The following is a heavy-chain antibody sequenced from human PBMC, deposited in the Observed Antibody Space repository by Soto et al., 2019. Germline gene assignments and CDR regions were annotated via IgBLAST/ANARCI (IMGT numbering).Heavy chain of an antibody. CDR2: ISYDGSNK. Sequence: SLRLSCAASGFTFSSYAMHWVRQAPGKGLEWVAVISYDGSNKYYADSVKGRFTISRDNSKNTLYLQMNSLRAEDTAVYYCARESDYYDSSGYYYYFDYWGQGTLVTAPQ. CDR3: ARESDYYDSSGYYYYFDY. J-gene: IGHJ4*02. CDR1: GFTFSSYA. D-gene: IGHD3-22*01. V-gene: IGHV3-30-3*01.